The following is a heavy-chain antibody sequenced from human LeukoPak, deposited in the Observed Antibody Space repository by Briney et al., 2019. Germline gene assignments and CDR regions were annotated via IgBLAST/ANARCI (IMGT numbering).Heavy chain of an antibody. D-gene: IGHD1-26*01. CDR2: IWYDGSNK. Sequence: PGGSMRLASAASGFTFSSYGMHWVRQAQGKGLEWVGVIWYDGSNKYYADSVKSIFTISRDNSKNTLYLQMNSLRAEDTAVYYCARDQGGYYYYGMDVWGQGTTVTVSS. V-gene: IGHV3-33*01. J-gene: IGHJ6*02. CDR3: ARDQGGYYYYGMDV. CDR1: GFTFSSYG.